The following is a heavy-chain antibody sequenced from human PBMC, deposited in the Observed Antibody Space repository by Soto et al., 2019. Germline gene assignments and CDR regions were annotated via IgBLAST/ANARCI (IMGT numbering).Heavy chain of an antibody. V-gene: IGHV3-33*01. J-gene: IGHJ6*04. Sequence: WGSLLLSCATSVFTFSIYAMHWVRQAPGKGLEWVAVIWYDGSKKYYADSVKGRFTISRDNSNNTLYLQMNSLRAEDTAVYYCARGSKDYYGLDVWGKGNTVTVS. CDR2: IWYDGSKK. CDR3: ARGSKDYYGLDV. CDR1: VFTFSIYA.